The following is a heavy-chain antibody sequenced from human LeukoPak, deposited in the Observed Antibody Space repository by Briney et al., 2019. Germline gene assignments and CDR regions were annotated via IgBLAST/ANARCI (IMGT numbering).Heavy chain of an antibody. CDR3: ARGGGQWLVRDYYFDY. D-gene: IGHD6-19*01. J-gene: IGHJ4*02. Sequence: GGSLRLSCAASGFTFSSYAMHWVRQAPGKGLEWVAVISYDGSNKYYADSVKGRFTISRDNSKNTPYLQMNSLRAEDTAVYYCARGGGQWLVRDYYFDYWGQGTLVTVSS. CDR2: ISYDGSNK. V-gene: IGHV3-30*04. CDR1: GFTFSSYA.